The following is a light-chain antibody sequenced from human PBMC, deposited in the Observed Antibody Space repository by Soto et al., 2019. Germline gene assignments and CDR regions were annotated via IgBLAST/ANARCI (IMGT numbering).Light chain of an antibody. J-gene: IGKJ1*01. V-gene: IGKV3-20*01. CDR2: GTS. CDR1: QTISSNN. CDR3: QQYGSSPPT. Sequence: EIVLTQSPGTLSVSPGERATLSCRASQTISSNNLAWYQQKPGQAPSLLIYGTSSRATGIPDRFSGSGSGTDFTLTISRLEPEDSAVYYCQQYGSSPPTFGQGTKVEIK.